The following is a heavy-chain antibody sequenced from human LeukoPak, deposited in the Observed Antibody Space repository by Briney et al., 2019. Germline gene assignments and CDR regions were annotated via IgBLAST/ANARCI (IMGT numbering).Heavy chain of an antibody. CDR2: ISSSGSTI. Sequence: GGSLRLSCAASGFTFSSYEMNWVRQAPGKGLEWVSYISSSGSTIYYADSVKGRFTISRDNAKNSLYLQMNSLRAEDTAVYYCARAGIVGARGAFDIWGQGTMVTVSS. D-gene: IGHD1-26*01. CDR3: ARAGIVGARGAFDI. CDR1: GFTFSSYE. J-gene: IGHJ3*02. V-gene: IGHV3-48*03.